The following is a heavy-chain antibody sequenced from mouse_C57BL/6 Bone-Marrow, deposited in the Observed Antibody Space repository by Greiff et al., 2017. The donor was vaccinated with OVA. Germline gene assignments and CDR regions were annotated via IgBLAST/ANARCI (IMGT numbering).Heavy chain of an antibody. CDR3: TRWGTLDY. V-gene: IGHV1-15*01. J-gene: IGHJ2*01. D-gene: IGHD2-14*01. CDR1: GYTFTDYE. CDR2: IDPETGGT. Sequence: QVQLQQSGAELVRPGASVTLSCKASGYTFTDYEMHWVKQTPVHGLEWIGSIDPETGGTAYNQKFKGKAILTADKSTSTAYMELRSLTSEDSAVYYCTRWGTLDYWGQGTTLTVSS.